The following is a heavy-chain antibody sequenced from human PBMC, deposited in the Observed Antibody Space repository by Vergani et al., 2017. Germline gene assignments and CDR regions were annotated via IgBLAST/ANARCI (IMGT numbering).Heavy chain of an antibody. J-gene: IGHJ4*02. D-gene: IGHD4-17*01. CDR2: IKQDGSEK. CDR3: AKDGRENSDYGYFDY. CDR1: GFTFSSYW. Sequence: EVQLVESGGGLVQPGGSLRLSCAASGFTFSSYWMSWVRQAPGKGLEWVANIKQDGSEKYYVDSVKGRFTISRDNAKNSLYLQMNSLRAEDTAVYYCAKDGRENSDYGYFDYWGQGTLVTVSS. V-gene: IGHV3-7*01.